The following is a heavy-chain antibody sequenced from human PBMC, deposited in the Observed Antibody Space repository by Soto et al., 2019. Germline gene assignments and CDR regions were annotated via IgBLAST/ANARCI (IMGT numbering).Heavy chain of an antibody. CDR2: ISGTTGST. CDR3: SKALLLRYYYYMGV. Sequence: PGGSLRLSCAASGFTLSIYGMHWFRQAPGKGLEWVSTISGTTGSTYYADSVKGRFTISRDNSKNTLYLQMNSLGVEDTAVYYCSKALLLRYYYYMGVWGKGTTVTVSS. CDR1: GFTLSIYG. J-gene: IGHJ6*03. D-gene: IGHD1-26*01. V-gene: IGHV3-23*01.